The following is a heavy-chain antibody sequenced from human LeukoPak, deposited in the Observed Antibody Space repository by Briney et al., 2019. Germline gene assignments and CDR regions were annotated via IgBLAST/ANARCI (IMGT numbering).Heavy chain of an antibody. CDR3: TTDRRYDILTVDYYYMDV. CDR1: GFTFSNAR. CDR2: IKSKTDGGTT. V-gene: IGHV3-15*01. Sequence: GASLRLPRAASGFTFSNARMSWVRQAPRKGLEWVGRIKSKTDGGTTDYAAPVKGRFTISRDDSKNTLYLQMNSLKTEDTAVYYCTTDRRYDILTVDYYYMDVWGKGTTVTVSS. J-gene: IGHJ6*03. D-gene: IGHD3-9*01.